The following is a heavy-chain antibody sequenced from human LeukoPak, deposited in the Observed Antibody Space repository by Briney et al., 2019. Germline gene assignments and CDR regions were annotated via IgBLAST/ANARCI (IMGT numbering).Heavy chain of an antibody. V-gene: IGHV3-21*01. CDR2: ISSSSSYI. J-gene: IGHJ4*02. CDR1: VFTFSSYS. Sequence: PGGSLRLSCAPSVFTFSSYSMNWVRQAPGKGLEWVSSISSSSSYIYYADSVKGRFTISRDNAKNSLYLQMNSLRAEDTAVYYCARSFSSGWYRGVLGFDYWGQGTLVTVSS. D-gene: IGHD6-19*01. CDR3: ARSFSSGWYRGVLGFDY.